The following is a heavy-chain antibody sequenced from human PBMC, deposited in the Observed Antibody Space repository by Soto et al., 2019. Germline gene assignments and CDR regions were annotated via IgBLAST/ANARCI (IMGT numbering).Heavy chain of an antibody. D-gene: IGHD3-3*01. CDR1: GGSISSSSYY. V-gene: IGHV4-39*01. Sequence: KTSETLSLTCTVSGGSISSSSYYWGWIRQPPGKGLEWIGSIYYSGSTYYNPSLKSRVTISVDTSKNQFSLKLSSVTAADTAVYYCARPIYDFWSGYYYYGMDVWGQGTTVTVSS. CDR2: IYYSGST. J-gene: IGHJ6*02. CDR3: ARPIYDFWSGYYYYGMDV.